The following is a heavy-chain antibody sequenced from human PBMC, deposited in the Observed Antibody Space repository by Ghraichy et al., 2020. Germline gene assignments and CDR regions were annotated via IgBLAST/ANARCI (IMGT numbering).Heavy chain of an antibody. Sequence: GGSLRLSCAASGFTFSNAWMSWVRQAPGKGLEWVGRIKSKTDGGTTDYAAPVKGRFTISRDDSKNTLYLQMNSLKTEDTAVYYCTTDRRPLLWFGEPRSPTNFDYWGQGTLVTVSS. CDR3: TTDRRPLLWFGEPRSPTNFDY. V-gene: IGHV3-15*01. J-gene: IGHJ4*02. CDR2: IKSKTDGGTT. D-gene: IGHD3-10*01. CDR1: GFTFSNAW.